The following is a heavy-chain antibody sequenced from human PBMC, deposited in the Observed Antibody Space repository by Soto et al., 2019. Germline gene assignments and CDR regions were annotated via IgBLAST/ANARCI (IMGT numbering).Heavy chain of an antibody. D-gene: IGHD6-13*01. V-gene: IGHV3-49*03. J-gene: IGHJ6*03. CDR2: IRSKAYGGTT. CDR3: TRGSIATASWYYYYYMDV. Sequence: GGALRLSCTASGFTFGDYAMSWFRQAPGKGLERVGFIRSKAYGGTTEYAASVKGRFTISRDDSKSIAYLQMNSLKTEDTAVYYCTRGSIATASWYYYYYMDVWGKGTTVTVSS. CDR1: GFTFGDYA.